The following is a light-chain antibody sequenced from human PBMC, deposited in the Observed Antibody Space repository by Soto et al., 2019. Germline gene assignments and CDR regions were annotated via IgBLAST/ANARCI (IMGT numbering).Light chain of an antibody. CDR1: SSDIGIYKY. Sequence: QSVLTQPASVSGSPGQSIAISCTGSSSDIGIYKYVSWYQQHPGKVPKLIIYEVTNRPSGVSNRFSGSKSGNTASLTISGLQAEDEADYYCSSYTTSSTRAFGPGTKLTVL. J-gene: IGLJ1*01. CDR2: EVT. V-gene: IGLV2-14*01. CDR3: SSYTTSSTRA.